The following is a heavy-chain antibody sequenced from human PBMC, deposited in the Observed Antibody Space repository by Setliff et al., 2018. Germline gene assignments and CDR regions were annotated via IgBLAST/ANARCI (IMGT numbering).Heavy chain of an antibody. CDR2: MNPNNGNT. V-gene: IGHV1-8*02. CDR3: AGGPQKDAFDI. Sequence: ASVKVSCKASGYTFINYEINWVRQATGQGLEWMGGMNPNNGNTGYAQKFQGRVTMTRNTSISTAYMELRSLRSDDTAVYYCAGGPQKDAFDIWGQGTMVTVSS. J-gene: IGHJ3*02. CDR1: GYTFINYE.